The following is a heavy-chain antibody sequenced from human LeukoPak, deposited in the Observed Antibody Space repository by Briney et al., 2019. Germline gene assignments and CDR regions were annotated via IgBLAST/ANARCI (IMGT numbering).Heavy chain of an antibody. D-gene: IGHD4-23*01. V-gene: IGHV1-69*04. CDR2: IIPILGIA. CDR3: AREDYGGNSPSDY. J-gene: IGHJ4*02. Sequence: SVKVSCKASGGTFSSYAISWVRQAPGQGLEWMGRIIPILGIANYAQKFQGRVTITADKSTSTAYMELSSLRSEDTAVYYCAREDYGGNSPSDYWGQGTLVTVSS. CDR1: GGTFSSYA.